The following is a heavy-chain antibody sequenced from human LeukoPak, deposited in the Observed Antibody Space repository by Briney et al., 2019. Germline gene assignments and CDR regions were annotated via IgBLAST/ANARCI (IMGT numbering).Heavy chain of an antibody. D-gene: IGHD5-12*01. V-gene: IGHV1-69*04. CDR3: ASGKRDIVATGYYYYGMDV. CDR1: GGTFSSYA. CDR2: IIPILGIA. Sequence: SVKVSCKASGGTFSSYAISWVRQAPGQGLEWMGRIIPILGIANYAQKFQGRVTITADKSTSTAYMELSSLRSEDTAVYYCASGKRDIVATGYYYYGMDVWGQGTTVTVSS. J-gene: IGHJ6*02.